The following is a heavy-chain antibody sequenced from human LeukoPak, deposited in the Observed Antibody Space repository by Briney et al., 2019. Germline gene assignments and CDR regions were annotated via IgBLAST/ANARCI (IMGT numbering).Heavy chain of an antibody. Sequence: SETLSLTCAVYGGSFSGYYWSWIRQPPGKGLEWIGEINHSGSTNYNPSLKSRVTISVDTSKNQFSLKLSSVTAADTAEYYCARGRTIIADYCSSTSCSHRRWFDPWGQGTLVTVSS. CDR2: INHSGST. V-gene: IGHV4-34*01. J-gene: IGHJ5*02. CDR1: GGSFSGYY. CDR3: ARGRTIIADYCSSTSCSHRRWFDP. D-gene: IGHD2-2*01.